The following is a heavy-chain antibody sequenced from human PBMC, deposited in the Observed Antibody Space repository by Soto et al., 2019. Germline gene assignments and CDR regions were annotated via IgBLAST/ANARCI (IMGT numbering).Heavy chain of an antibody. D-gene: IGHD6-6*01. CDR3: ATDLVDADDAFDI. V-gene: IGHV1-69*06. CDR2: IIPIYGTA. CDR1: GGTFSSYA. Sequence: GASVKVSCKASGGTFSSYAISWVRQAPGQGLEWMGGIIPIYGTANYAQKFQGRVTITEDKSTDTAYMELSSLRSEDTAVYYCATDLVDADDAFDIWGQGTMVTVSS. J-gene: IGHJ3*02.